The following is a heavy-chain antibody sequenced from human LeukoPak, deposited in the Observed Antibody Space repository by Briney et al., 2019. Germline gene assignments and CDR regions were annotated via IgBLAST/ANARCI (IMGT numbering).Heavy chain of an antibody. Sequence: ASVKVSCKASGYTFTSYDINWVRPATGQGLEWMGWMNPNSGNTGYAQKFQGRVTITRNTSVSTAYMELSSLRAEDTAVYYCARDRTVTAGIDYWGQGTLVTVSS. CDR3: ARDRTVTAGIDY. CDR1: GYTFTSYD. D-gene: IGHD2-21*02. CDR2: MNPNSGNT. V-gene: IGHV1-8*03. J-gene: IGHJ4*02.